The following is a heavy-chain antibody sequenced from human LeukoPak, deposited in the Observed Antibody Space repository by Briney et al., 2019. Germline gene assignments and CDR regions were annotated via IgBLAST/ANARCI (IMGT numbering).Heavy chain of an antibody. Sequence: EASVTVSCKASGYTFTGYYIHWVRQAPGQGLAWMGWINPNSGGTNYAQKFQGRVTMTRDTSISTAYMELSRLRSDDTAVYYCARGDSSSWYSDYWGQGTLVTVSS. CDR3: ARGDSSSWYSDY. V-gene: IGHV1-2*02. J-gene: IGHJ4*02. D-gene: IGHD6-13*01. CDR1: GYTFTGYY. CDR2: INPNSGGT.